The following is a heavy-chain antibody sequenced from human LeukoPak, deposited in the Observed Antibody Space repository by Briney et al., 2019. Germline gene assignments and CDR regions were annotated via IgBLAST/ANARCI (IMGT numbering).Heavy chain of an antibody. CDR3: ARATITMMVGIPADAFDI. CDR1: GGSISSYY. D-gene: IGHD3-22*01. J-gene: IGHJ3*02. V-gene: IGHV4-59*08. Sequence: PSETLSLTCTVSGGSISSYYWSWIRQPPGKGLEWIGYIYYSGNTYYNPSLKSRVTISVDTSKKQFSLKLSSVTAADTAVYYCARATITMMVGIPADAFDIWGQGTVVTVSS. CDR2: IYYSGNT.